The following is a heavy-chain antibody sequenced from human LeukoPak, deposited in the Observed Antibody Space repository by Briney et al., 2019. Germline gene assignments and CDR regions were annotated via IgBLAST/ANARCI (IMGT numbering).Heavy chain of an antibody. CDR1: GFTFDDYY. V-gene: IGHV3-20*04. Sequence: GGSLRLSCAASGFTFDDYYMTWVRQAPGKGLEWVSGINWDGGSTDYADSVKGRFTISRDNAKNSLYLQMNSLRAEDTALYYCARDLGYWGQGTLVTVSS. J-gene: IGHJ4*02. CDR3: ARDLGY. CDR2: INWDGGST.